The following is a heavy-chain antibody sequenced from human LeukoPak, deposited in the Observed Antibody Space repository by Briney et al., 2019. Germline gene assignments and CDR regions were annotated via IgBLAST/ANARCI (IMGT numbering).Heavy chain of an antibody. D-gene: IGHD6-19*01. J-gene: IGHJ3*02. Sequence: GGSLRLSCAASEFNFNSYAMSWARQAPGKGLEWVSTISGSGSRTYYADSVKGRFTISRDNAKNSLYLQMNSLRAEDTAVYYCARVWRWLGIWGQGTMVTVSS. CDR3: ARVWRWLGI. V-gene: IGHV3-23*01. CDR1: EFNFNSYA. CDR2: ISGSGSRT.